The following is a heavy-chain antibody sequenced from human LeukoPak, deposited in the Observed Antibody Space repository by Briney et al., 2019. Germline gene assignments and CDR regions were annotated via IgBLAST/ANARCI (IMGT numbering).Heavy chain of an antibody. Sequence: PGGSLRLSCAASGFTFSSYSMNWVRQAPGKGLEWVANINQDGSQKYYVDSVKGRFTISRDTAKNSLHLQMNSLRAEDTAVYYCARDRGFTSFDYWGQGILVTVSS. CDR1: GFTFSSYS. D-gene: IGHD5-12*01. J-gene: IGHJ4*02. CDR3: ARDRGFTSFDY. CDR2: INQDGSQK. V-gene: IGHV3-7*01.